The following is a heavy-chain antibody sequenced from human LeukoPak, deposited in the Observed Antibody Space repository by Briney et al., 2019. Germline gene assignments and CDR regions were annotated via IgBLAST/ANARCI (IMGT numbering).Heavy chain of an antibody. J-gene: IGHJ4*02. Sequence: GASVKVSCKASGYTFTSYGISWVRQAPGQGLEWMGWISAYNGNTNYAQKLQGRVTMTTDTSTSTAYMELRSLRSGDTAVYYCASGYCSGGSCYWGDYWGQGTLVTVSS. CDR3: ASGYCSGGSCYWGDY. CDR2: ISAYNGNT. CDR1: GYTFTSYG. V-gene: IGHV1-18*01. D-gene: IGHD2-15*01.